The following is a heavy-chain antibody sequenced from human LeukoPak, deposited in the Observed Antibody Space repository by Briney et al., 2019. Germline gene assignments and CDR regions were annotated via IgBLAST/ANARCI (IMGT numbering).Heavy chain of an antibody. Sequence: GGSLRLSCAASGFTFSSYGMYWVRQAPGKRLEWVAFIRYDGSNKYYADSVKGRFTISRDNSKNTVYLQMNSLRAEDTAVYYCAKGGSYRSQPYFDYWGQGTPVTVSS. J-gene: IGHJ4*02. D-gene: IGHD3-16*02. CDR2: IRYDGSNK. CDR3: AKGGSYRSQPYFDY. V-gene: IGHV3-30*02. CDR1: GFTFSSYG.